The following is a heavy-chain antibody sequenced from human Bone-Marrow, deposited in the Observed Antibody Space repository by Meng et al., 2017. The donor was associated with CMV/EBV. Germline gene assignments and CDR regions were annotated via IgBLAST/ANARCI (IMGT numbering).Heavy chain of an antibody. CDR1: GGSFSGYY. Sequence: SEPLSLTCAVYGGSFSGYYWSWIRQPPGKGLEWIGEINHSGSTNYNPSLKSRVTISVDTSKNQFSLKLSSVTAADTAVYYCARGCTSCYPHDAFDIWGQGTMVTVSS. V-gene: IGHV4-34*01. J-gene: IGHJ3*02. D-gene: IGHD2-2*01. CDR2: INHSGST. CDR3: ARGCTSCYPHDAFDI.